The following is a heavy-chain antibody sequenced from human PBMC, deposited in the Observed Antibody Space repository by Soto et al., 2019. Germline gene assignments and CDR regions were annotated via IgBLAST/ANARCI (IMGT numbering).Heavy chain of an antibody. CDR1: GYSFTSYW. D-gene: IGHD4-4*01. J-gene: IGHJ6*02. CDR2: IDPSDSYT. V-gene: IGHV5-10-1*01. CDR3: ARDSTVSYYYYGMDV. Sequence: GESLKISCKGSGYSFTSYWISWVRQMPGKGLEWMGRIDPSDSYTNYSPSFQGHVTISADKSISTAYLQWSSLKASDTAMYYCARDSTVSYYYYGMDVWGQGTTVTVS.